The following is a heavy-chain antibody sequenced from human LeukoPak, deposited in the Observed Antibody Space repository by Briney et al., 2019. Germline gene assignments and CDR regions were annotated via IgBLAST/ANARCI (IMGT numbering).Heavy chain of an antibody. CDR2: ISAYNGNT. CDR3: ARDANYDFWSGYTNFDY. V-gene: IGHV1-18*01. Sequence: ASVKVSCKASGYTFTSYGISWVRQAPGQGLEWMGWISAYNGNTNYAQKLQGRVTMTTDTSTSTAYMELRSLRSDDTAVYYCARDANYDFWSGYTNFDYWGQGTLVTVSS. D-gene: IGHD3-3*01. J-gene: IGHJ4*02. CDR1: GYTFTSYG.